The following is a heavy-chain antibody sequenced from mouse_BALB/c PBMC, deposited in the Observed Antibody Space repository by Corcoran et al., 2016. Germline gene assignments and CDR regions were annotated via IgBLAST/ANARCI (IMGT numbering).Heavy chain of an antibody. V-gene: IGHV9-1*02. CDR1: GYTFTNYG. CDR2: IDTYTGEP. J-gene: IGHJ4*01. D-gene: IGHD1-1*02. CDR3: ASGNAMDY. Sequence: QIQLVQSGPELKKPGETVKISCKASGYTFTNYGMNWVKQAPGKGLKWMGWIDTYTGEPTYADDFKGRFAFSLETSASTAYLQSNNLKNEDMATYFCASGNAMDYWGQGTSVTVSS.